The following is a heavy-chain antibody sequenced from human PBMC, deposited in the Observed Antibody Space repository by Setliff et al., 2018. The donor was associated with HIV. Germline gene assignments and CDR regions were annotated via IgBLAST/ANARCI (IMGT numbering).Heavy chain of an antibody. Sequence: PSETLSLTCAVYGGSFSGYYWSWIRQPPGKGLEWIGEINHSGSTYYNPSLKSRVTISIDRSKNQFSLKLNSVTAADTAVYYCARETNASGSLTAYWYFDLWGRGTLVTVSS. J-gene: IGHJ2*01. CDR2: INHSGST. V-gene: IGHV4-34*01. D-gene: IGHD3-10*01. CDR1: GGSFSGYY. CDR3: ARETNASGSLTAYWYFDL.